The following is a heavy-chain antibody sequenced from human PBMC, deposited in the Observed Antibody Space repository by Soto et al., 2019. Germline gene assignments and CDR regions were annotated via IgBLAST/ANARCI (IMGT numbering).Heavy chain of an antibody. CDR1: SGSISSSNW. Sequence: SETLSLTCAVSSGSISSSNWWSWVRQPPGKGLERIGEIYHSGSTNYNPSLKSRVTISVDKSKNQFSLKLSSVTAADTAVYYCARVEFSRGYYYYMDVWGKGTTVTVSS. J-gene: IGHJ6*03. D-gene: IGHD3-22*01. CDR2: IYHSGST. V-gene: IGHV4-4*02. CDR3: ARVEFSRGYYYYMDV.